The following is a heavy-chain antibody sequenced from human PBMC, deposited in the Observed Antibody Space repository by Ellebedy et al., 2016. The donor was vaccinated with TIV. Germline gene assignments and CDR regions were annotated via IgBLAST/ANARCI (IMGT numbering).Heavy chain of an antibody. V-gene: IGHV3-33*08. Sequence: GESLKISCAASGFTFSSYEMNWVRQAPGKGLEWVAVIWYDGTNKYYADSVKGRFTISRDNSENMVYLQMNSLRVEDTAVYYCTRDVREMATIFWLNYWGQGTLVTVSS. CDR3: TRDVREMATIFWLNY. J-gene: IGHJ4*02. D-gene: IGHD5-24*01. CDR2: IWYDGTNK. CDR1: GFTFSSYE.